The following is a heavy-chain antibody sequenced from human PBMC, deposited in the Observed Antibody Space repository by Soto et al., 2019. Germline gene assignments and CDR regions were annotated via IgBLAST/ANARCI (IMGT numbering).Heavy chain of an antibody. CDR3: GRGPSPRAPAGGTPYYFAMDV. J-gene: IGHJ6*02. V-gene: IGHV1-8*02. Sequence: ASVKVSCKASGYDFTAYDINWVRQASGQGLEWMGWMNPINGATGFAQRFQGRVSMTRNTATDTAYLDLTGLRSDDTAVYYCGRGPSPRAPAGGTPYYFAMDVWGQGTTVTVSS. D-gene: IGHD6-13*01. CDR2: MNPINGAT. CDR1: GYDFTAYD.